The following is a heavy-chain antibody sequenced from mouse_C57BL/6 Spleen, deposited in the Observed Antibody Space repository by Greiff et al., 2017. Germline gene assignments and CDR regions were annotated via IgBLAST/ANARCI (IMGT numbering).Heavy chain of an antibody. Sequence: DVKLVESGGGLVKPGGSLKLSCAASGFTFSSYAMSWVRQTPEKRLERVATISDGGSYTYYPDNVMGRFTISRDNAKNNLYLQMSHLKYEDTAMYYCARDDYGSSWYYFDYWGQGTTLTVSS. CDR3: ARDDYGSSWYYFDY. CDR1: GFTFSSYA. CDR2: ISDGGSYT. D-gene: IGHD1-1*01. V-gene: IGHV5-4*01. J-gene: IGHJ2*01.